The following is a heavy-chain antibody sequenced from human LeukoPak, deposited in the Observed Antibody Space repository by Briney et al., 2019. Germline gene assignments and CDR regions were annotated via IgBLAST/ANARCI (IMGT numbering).Heavy chain of an antibody. J-gene: IGHJ6*03. V-gene: IGHV4-59*01. CDR1: GFTFSSYA. CDR2: IYYSGST. Sequence: PGGSLRLSCAASGFTFSSYAMSWIRQPPGKGLEWIGYIYYSGSTNYNPSLKSRVTISVDTSKNQFSLKLSSVTAADTAVYYCARETYYYEYYYMDVWGKGTTVTVSS. CDR3: ARETYYYEYYYMDV.